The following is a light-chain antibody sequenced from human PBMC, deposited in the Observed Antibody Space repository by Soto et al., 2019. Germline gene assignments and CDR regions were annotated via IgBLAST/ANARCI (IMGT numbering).Light chain of an antibody. CDR2: EVS. CDR3: SSYTSSRTLYV. V-gene: IGLV2-14*01. CDR1: SSDVGGYNY. Sequence: QSVLTQPASVSGSSGQSITISCTGTSSDVGGYNYVSWYQQHPGKAPKLMIYEVSNRPSGVSNRFSGSKSGNTASLTISGLQAEDEADYYCSSYTSSRTLYVFGTGTKVTVL. J-gene: IGLJ1*01.